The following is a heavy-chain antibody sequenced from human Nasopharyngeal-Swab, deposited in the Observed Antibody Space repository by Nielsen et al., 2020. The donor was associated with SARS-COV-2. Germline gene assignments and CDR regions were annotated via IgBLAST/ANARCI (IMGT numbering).Heavy chain of an antibody. D-gene: IGHD3-22*01. V-gene: IGHV3-7*01. CDR3: ARDRGEDSSGFVDAFDI. J-gene: IGHJ3*02. CDR2: IAQDGSES. CDR1: GFTFSGYW. Sequence: GESLKISCAASGFTFSGYWMSWVRQAPGKGLEWVANIAQDGSESHYVDSVKGRFTTSRDNAWNSLYLQMNSLRVEDTAVFYCARDRGEDSSGFVDAFDIWGQGTMVTVS.